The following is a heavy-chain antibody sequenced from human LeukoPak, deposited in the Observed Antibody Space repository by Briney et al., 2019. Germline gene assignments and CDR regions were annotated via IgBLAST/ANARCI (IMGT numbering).Heavy chain of an antibody. Sequence: GGSLRLSCAASGFAFSSYGMHWVRQAPGKGLEWVSSISSSSSYIYYADSVKGRFTISRDNAKNSLYLQMNSLRAEGTAVYYCARVYDILTGYRGIDYGMDVWGQGTTVTVSS. V-gene: IGHV3-21*01. CDR1: GFAFSSYG. CDR3: ARVYDILTGYRGIDYGMDV. CDR2: ISSSSSYI. J-gene: IGHJ6*02. D-gene: IGHD3-9*01.